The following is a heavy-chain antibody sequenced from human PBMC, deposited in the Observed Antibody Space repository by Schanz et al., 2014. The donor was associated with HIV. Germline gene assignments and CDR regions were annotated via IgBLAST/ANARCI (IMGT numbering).Heavy chain of an antibody. D-gene: IGHD6-19*01. Sequence: QVQLVESGGGVVQPGRSLRLSCAASGFTFSSYGMHWVRQAPGKGLDWVAAMSHDGFSKYFADSVKGRFTISRENSKNTVDLQMTSLRPEDAAVYYCAREGGSSGHNGYFDYWGQGTLVTVSS. CDR2: MSHDGFSK. CDR3: AREGGSSGHNGYFDY. J-gene: IGHJ4*02. V-gene: IGHV3-30*03. CDR1: GFTFSSYG.